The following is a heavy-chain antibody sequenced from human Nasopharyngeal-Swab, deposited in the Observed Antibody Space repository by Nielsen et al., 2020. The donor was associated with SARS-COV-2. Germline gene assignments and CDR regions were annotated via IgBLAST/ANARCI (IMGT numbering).Heavy chain of an antibody. J-gene: IGHJ3*02. V-gene: IGHV3-23*01. CDR3: AKDILPGRYDRTYDAFDI. CDR2: ISGSGGST. CDR1: GFTFSSYA. Sequence: GGSLRLSCAASGFTFSSYAMSWVRQAPGKGLEWASAISGSGGSTYYADSVKGRFTISRDNSKNTLYLQMNSLRAEDTAVYYCAKDILPGRYDRTYDAFDIWGQGTMVTVSS. D-gene: IGHD3-22*01.